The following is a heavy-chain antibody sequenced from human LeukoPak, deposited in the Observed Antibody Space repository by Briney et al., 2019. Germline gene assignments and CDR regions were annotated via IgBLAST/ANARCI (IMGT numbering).Heavy chain of an antibody. Sequence: GGSLRLSCAASGFTFSSYGMSWVRQAPGKGMEWVANIKQDGSEKYYANSVKGRFTISRDNAKNTLYLHMNRMMAAATARQYCARCSGGYWYFDLWGRGTLVTVSS. CDR1: GFTFSSYG. D-gene: IGHD3-10*02. V-gene: IGHV3-7*01. CDR2: IKQDGSEK. J-gene: IGHJ2*01. CDR3: ARCSGGYWYFDL.